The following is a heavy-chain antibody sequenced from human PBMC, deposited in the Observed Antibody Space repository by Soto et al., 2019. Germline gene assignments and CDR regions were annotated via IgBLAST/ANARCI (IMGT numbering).Heavy chain of an antibody. V-gene: IGHV1-18*01. CDR1: GYTFYSHS. J-gene: IGHJ6*02. D-gene: IGHD5-18*01. CDR3: ARCIQGDYYYGMDV. CDR2: INADYGNT. Sequence: ASSEGSCKASGYTFYSHSISWVRQAPGQGLEWMGRINADYGNTQYAQKFRGRVTMTTDTSTTTVYMELTNLRSDDTAVYYCARCIQGDYYYGMDVWGQGTTVTVSS.